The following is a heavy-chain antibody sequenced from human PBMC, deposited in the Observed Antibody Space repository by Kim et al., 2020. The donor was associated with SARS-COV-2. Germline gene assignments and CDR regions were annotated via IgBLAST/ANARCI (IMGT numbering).Heavy chain of an antibody. CDR2: TYYSGST. J-gene: IGHJ5*02. V-gene: IGHV4-31*03. CDR3: ARDRTLNWFDP. Sequence: SETLSLTCTVPGGSISSGGYYWSWIRQHPGKGLEWIGYTYYSGSTYYNPSLKSRVTISVDTSKNQLSLKPSSVTAADTAVYYCARDRTLNWFDPWGQGTL. CDR1: GGSISSGGYY. D-gene: IGHD2-2*01.